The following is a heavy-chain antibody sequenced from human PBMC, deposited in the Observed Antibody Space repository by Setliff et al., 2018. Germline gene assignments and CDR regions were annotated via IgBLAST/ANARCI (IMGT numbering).Heavy chain of an antibody. D-gene: IGHD2-21*02. Sequence: GESLKISCKGSGYSFTSYWIGWVRQMPGKGLEWMGIIYPGDSDTRYSPSFQGQVTISADKSISTAYLQWSSLKASDTGVYYCAKDHCGGDCFPRGYGMGVWGQGTAVTVSS. J-gene: IGHJ6*02. CDR2: IYPGDSDT. V-gene: IGHV5-51*01. CDR3: AKDHCGGDCFPRGYGMGV. CDR1: GYSFTSYW.